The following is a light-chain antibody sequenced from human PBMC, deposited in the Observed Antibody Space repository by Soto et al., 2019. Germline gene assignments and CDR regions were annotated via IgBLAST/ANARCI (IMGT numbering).Light chain of an antibody. CDR1: SSDVGGYNY. CDR2: EVS. J-gene: IGLJ2*01. V-gene: IGLV2-14*01. CDR3: SSYTSSSTPVV. Sequence: QSVLTQPASVSGSPGQSITISCTGTSSDVGGYNYVSWYQQHPGKAPKLMIYEVSNRPSGVSNRFSGSKSGNTASLTISRLQAEDEADYYCSSYTSSSTPVVFGGGTKVTVL.